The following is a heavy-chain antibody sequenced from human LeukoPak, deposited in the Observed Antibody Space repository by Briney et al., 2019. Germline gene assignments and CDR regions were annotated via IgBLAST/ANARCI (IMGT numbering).Heavy chain of an antibody. CDR3: ARDRAVLYYYYGMDV. V-gene: IGHV3-30-3*01. CDR1: GFTFSSYA. J-gene: IGHJ6*02. Sequence: GGSLRLSCAASGFTFSSYAMHWVRQAPGKGLEWVAVISYDGSNKYYADSVKGRFTISRDNSKNTLYLQMNRLRAEDTAVYYCARDRAVLYYYYGMDVWGQGTTVTVSS. CDR2: ISYDGSNK.